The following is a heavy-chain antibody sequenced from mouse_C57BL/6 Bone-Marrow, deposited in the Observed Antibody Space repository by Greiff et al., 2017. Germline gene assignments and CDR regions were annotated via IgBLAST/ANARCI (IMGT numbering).Heavy chain of an antibody. Sequence: EVMLVESGGGLVKPGGSLKLSCAASGFTFSSYTMSWVRQTPEKRLEWVATISGGGGNNYYPDSVKGRFTISRDNAKNTLYLQMRSLRAEDTALYYCARQEGYWGQGTTLTVSS. J-gene: IGHJ2*01. V-gene: IGHV5-9*01. CDR3: ARQEGY. CDR2: ISGGGGNN. CDR1: GFTFSSYT.